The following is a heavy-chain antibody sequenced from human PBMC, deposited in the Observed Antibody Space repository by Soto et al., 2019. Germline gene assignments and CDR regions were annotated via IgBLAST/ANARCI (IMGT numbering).Heavy chain of an antibody. CDR2: VIRIFGTA. Sequence: QVQLVQSGAEVKKPGASVKVSCKASGGTFSSYAISWVRQAPGQGLEWMGGVIRIFGTAKYAQKFQGSVTISAADTTSTAYMELSSLGSEETAVYYCARGGVYYGSGCYYQGYFDYRCQGTLVTVSS. CDR1: GGTFSSYA. V-gene: IGHV1-69*01. D-gene: IGHD3-10*01. CDR3: ARGGVYYGSGCYYQGYFDY. J-gene: IGHJ4*02.